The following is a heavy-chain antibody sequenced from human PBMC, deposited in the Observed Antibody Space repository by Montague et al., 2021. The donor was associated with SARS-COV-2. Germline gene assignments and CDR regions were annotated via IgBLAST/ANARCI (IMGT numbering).Heavy chain of an antibody. Sequence: SGTLSLTCAVYGGSFSGYYRSWIRQPPGKGLEWIGEINHSGSTNYNPSLKSRVTISVDTSKNQFSLKLSSVTAADTAVYYCARDQGYNWNYYYYYGMDVWGQGTTVTVSS. CDR2: INHSGST. J-gene: IGHJ6*02. CDR3: ARDQGYNWNYYYYYGMDV. D-gene: IGHD1-20*01. V-gene: IGHV4-34*01. CDR1: GGSFSGYY.